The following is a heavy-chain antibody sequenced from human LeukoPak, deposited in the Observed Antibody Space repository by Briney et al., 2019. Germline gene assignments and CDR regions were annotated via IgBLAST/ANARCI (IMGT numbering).Heavy chain of an antibody. D-gene: IGHD4-23*01. CDR1: GGTFSNYA. CDR3: ARGWLAETTVVTPYNY. CDR2: IIPIFGTA. Sequence: ASVKVSCKASGGTFSNYAISWVRQAPGQGLEWMGGIIPIFGTANYAQRFKGRVTITADESTNTAYMELSGLRSEDTAVYYCARGWLAETTVVTPYNYWGQGTRVTVSS. V-gene: IGHV1-69*13. J-gene: IGHJ4*02.